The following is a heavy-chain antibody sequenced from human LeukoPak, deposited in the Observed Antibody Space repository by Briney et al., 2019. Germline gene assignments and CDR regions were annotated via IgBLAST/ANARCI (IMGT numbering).Heavy chain of an antibody. CDR1: GFTFSSYD. CDR3: ARDNYDSSGYYFD. J-gene: IGHJ4*02. D-gene: IGHD3-22*01. CDR2: ISSSGRTI. V-gene: IGHV3-48*03. Sequence: GGSLRLSCAASGFTFSSYDMNWVRQAPGKGLEWVSYISSSGRTIYYADSVKGRFTISRDNAKNSLYLQMNSLRAEDTAVYYCARDNYDSSGYYFDWGQGTLVTVSS.